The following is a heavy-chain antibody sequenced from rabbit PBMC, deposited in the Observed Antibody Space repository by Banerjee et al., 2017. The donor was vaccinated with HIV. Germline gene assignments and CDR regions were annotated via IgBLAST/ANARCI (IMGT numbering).Heavy chain of an antibody. D-gene: IGHD4-1*01. CDR2: INAGSNGDT. CDR3: ARDLAGVIGWNFNL. CDR1: GFSFSSSYH. V-gene: IGHV1S45*01. Sequence: QEQLVESGGGLVKPEGSLTLTCTASGFSFSSSYHMCWVRQAPGKGLEWIACINAGSNGDTSYANWAKGRFTISKTSSTTVTLQMTSLTAADTATYFCARDLAGVIGWNFNLWGQGTLVTVS. J-gene: IGHJ4*01.